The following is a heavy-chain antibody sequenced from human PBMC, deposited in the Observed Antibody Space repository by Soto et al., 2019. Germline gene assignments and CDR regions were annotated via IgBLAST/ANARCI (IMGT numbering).Heavy chain of an antibody. D-gene: IGHD1-26*01. V-gene: IGHV1-46*01. CDR2: INPSGGST. J-gene: IGHJ6*02. Sequence: ASVKVSCKASGYTFTSYYMHWVRQAPGQGLKWMGIINPSGGSTSYAQRFQGRVTMTRDTSTSTVYMELSSLRSEDTAVYYCARDRSGSYPRYYGMDVWGQGTTVTVSS. CDR1: GYTFTSYY. CDR3: ARDRSGSYPRYYGMDV.